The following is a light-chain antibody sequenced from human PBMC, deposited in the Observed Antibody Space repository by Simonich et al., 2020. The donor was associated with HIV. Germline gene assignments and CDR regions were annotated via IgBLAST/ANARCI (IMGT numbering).Light chain of an antibody. CDR2: WAS. CDR3: QQYHSTPNT. Sequence: DIVMTQSPDSLAVSLGERATINCKSSQSVLYSSNNKNYLAWYQQKPGQPPKLLIYWASTRESGVPDRFSGSGSGTEFTLTISSLQAEDVAVYYCQQYHSTPNTFGQGTKLELK. J-gene: IGKJ2*01. V-gene: IGKV4-1*01. CDR1: QSVLYSSNNKNY.